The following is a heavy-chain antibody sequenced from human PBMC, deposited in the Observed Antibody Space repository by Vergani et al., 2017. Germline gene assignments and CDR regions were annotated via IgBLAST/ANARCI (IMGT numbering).Heavy chain of an antibody. V-gene: IGHV4-61*02. CDR3: ARRTTMVRGVLEIARYYFDY. Sequence: QVQLQESGPGLVKPSQTLSLTCTVSGASMSSVGYYWTWIRQSAGKRLEWIGDILGSGSTYYNPSLKSRVTISVDTSKNQFSLKLSSVTAADTAVYYCARRTTMVRGVLEIARYYFDYWGQGTLVTVSS. CDR1: GASMSSVGYY. D-gene: IGHD3-10*01. CDR2: ILGSGST. J-gene: IGHJ4*02.